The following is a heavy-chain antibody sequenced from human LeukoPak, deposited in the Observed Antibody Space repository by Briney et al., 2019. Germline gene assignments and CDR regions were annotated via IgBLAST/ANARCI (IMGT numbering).Heavy chain of an antibody. Sequence: GGSLRLSXAASGFTFSSYSMNWVRQAPGKGLEWVSSISSSYIYYADSVKGRFTISRDNAKNSLYLQMNSLRADDTAFYYCVRYYDPPVGDAFDLWGQGTMVTVSS. CDR3: VRYYDPPVGDAFDL. CDR2: ISSSYI. D-gene: IGHD3-16*01. V-gene: IGHV3-21*01. CDR1: GFTFSSYS. J-gene: IGHJ3*01.